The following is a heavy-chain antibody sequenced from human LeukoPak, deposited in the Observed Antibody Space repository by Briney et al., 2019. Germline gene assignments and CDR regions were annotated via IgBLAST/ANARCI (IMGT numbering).Heavy chain of an antibody. D-gene: IGHD3-10*02. CDR1: GGSISSYY. V-gene: IGHV4-59*08. J-gene: IGHJ4*02. Sequence: SETLSLTCTVSGGSISSYYWSWIRQPPGKGLEWIGYIYYSGSTNYNPSLKSRVTISVDTSKSQFSLKLSSVTAADTAVYYCARHWAGLFGELLRGFDYWGQGTLVTVSS. CDR2: IYYSGST. CDR3: ARHWAGLFGELLRGFDY.